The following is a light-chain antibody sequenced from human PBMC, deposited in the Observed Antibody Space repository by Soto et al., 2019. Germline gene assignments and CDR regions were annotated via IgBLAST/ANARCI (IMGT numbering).Light chain of an antibody. J-gene: IGLJ3*02. Sequence: QPVLTQPPSASGTPGQRVTISCSGSSSNIGSNTVNWYQQLPGTAPKLLIYSNNQRPSGVPDRFSGSKSGTSASLAISGLQSEDEADYYCAEWDDSLKGVFGGGTKLTVL. CDR1: SSNIGSNT. CDR3: AEWDDSLKGV. CDR2: SNN. V-gene: IGLV1-44*01.